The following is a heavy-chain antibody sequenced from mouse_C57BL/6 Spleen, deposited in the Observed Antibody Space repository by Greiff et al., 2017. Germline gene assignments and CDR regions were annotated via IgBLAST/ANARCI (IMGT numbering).Heavy chain of an antibody. J-gene: IGHJ4*01. V-gene: IGHV1-22*01. CDR1: GYTFTDYN. CDR3: ARSTTEDYAMDY. CDR2: INPNNGGT. D-gene: IGHD1-1*01. Sequence: EVQLVESGPELVKPGASVKMSCKASGYTFTDYNMHWVKQSHGKSLEWIGYINPNNGGTSYNQKFKGKATLTVNKSSSTAYMELRSLTSEDSAVYYCARSTTEDYAMDYWGQGTSVTVSS.